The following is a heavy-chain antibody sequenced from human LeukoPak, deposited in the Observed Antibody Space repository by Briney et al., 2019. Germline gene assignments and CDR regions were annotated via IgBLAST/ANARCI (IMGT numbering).Heavy chain of an antibody. V-gene: IGHV1-8*01. Sequence: ASVKVSCKASGYTFTSYDINWVRQATGQGLEWMGWMNPNSGNTGYAQKFQGRVTMTRNTSISTAYMELSSLRSEDTAVYYCARLVEDFWSGLLYYMDVWGKGTTVTVSS. CDR1: GYTFTSYD. D-gene: IGHD3-3*01. CDR3: ARLVEDFWSGLLYYMDV. J-gene: IGHJ6*03. CDR2: MNPNSGNT.